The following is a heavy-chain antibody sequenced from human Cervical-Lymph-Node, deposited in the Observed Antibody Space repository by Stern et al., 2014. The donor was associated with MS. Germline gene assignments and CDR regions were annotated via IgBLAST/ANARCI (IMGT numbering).Heavy chain of an antibody. V-gene: IGHV3-33*01. CDR1: KFTFRIYG. CDR3: ARDMGSSWLFDY. CDR2: IWYDENSK. J-gene: IGHJ4*02. Sequence: VQLLESGGGVVQPGRSLRLSCAASKFTFRIYGMHWVRQPPGKGLEWVAVIWYDENSKYYTDSVKGRFTISRDNSKNTVYLQMNRLRAEDTAVYYCARDMGSSWLFDYWGQGILVTVSS. D-gene: IGHD6-13*01.